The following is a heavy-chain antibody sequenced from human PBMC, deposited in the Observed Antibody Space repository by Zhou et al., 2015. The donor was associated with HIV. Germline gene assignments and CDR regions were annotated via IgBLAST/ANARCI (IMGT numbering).Heavy chain of an antibody. D-gene: IGHD6-13*01. V-gene: IGHV1-69*01. CDR3: ARDLVRAAAGTSSYYFDY. Sequence: QVQLVQSGAEVKKPGSSVKVSCKASGGTFSSYAISWVRQAPGQGLEWMGGIIPIFGTANYAQKFQGRVTITADESTSTAYMELSSLRSEDTAVYYCARDLVRAAAGTSSYYFDYWGQGTLVTVSS. CDR1: GGTFSSYA. CDR2: IIPIFGTA. J-gene: IGHJ4*02.